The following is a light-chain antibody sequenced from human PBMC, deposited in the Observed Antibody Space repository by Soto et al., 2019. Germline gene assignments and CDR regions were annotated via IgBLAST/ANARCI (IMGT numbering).Light chain of an antibody. CDR3: QKYGSSSFT. V-gene: IGKV3-20*01. J-gene: IGKJ2*01. CDR1: QSVSSSY. Sequence: EIVWTQSPGTLSLSSGERATLSCRASQSVSSSYLAWYQQKPGQAPRLLVYATSSSATGIPERFSGSESGREFTLTISRLEPEGFAGYYCQKYGSSSFTFGQGTKLEIK. CDR2: ATS.